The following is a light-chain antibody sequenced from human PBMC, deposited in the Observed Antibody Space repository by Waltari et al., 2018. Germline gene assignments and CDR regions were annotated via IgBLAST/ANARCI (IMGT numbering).Light chain of an antibody. CDR3: RQYYTAPHT. Sequence: DIVMTQSPDSLAVSLGERATINCKSSQSVLPRSNSLNYFGWYQQTVGQPPKLLIYWSSTRESGVPDRFSDSGAGTDVTLTISSLQAEGVAVYYCRQYYTAPHTFGPGTQGDVK. J-gene: IGKJ3*01. V-gene: IGKV4-1*01. CDR2: WSS. CDR1: QSVLPRSNSLNY.